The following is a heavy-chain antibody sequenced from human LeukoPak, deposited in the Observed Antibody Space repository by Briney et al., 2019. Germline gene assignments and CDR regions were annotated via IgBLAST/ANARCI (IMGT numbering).Heavy chain of an antibody. J-gene: IGHJ4*02. V-gene: IGHV4-34*01. D-gene: IGHD3-22*01. CDR2: INHSGST. CDR3: AISRRGGYHH. CDR1: GGSLSGYY. Sequence: SETLSLTCAVYGGSLSGYYWSWICQPPGKGLEWIGEINHSGSTNYNPSLKSRVTISVDTSKNQFSLKLSSVTAADTAVYYCAISRRGGYHHWGQGTLVTVSS.